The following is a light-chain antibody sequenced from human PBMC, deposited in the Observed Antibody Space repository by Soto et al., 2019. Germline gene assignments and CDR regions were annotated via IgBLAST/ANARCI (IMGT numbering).Light chain of an antibody. Sequence: EIVLTQSPGTLSLSPGERATLSCRASQSVSSSYLAWYQQKPGQAPRLLIYDTSSRATGIPDRFSGSGSGTDFTRAISRLGPEDFAVYYCQQCGSSPSFGQGTKVELK. J-gene: IGKJ1*01. CDR2: DTS. V-gene: IGKV3-20*01. CDR1: QSVSSSY. CDR3: QQCGSSPS.